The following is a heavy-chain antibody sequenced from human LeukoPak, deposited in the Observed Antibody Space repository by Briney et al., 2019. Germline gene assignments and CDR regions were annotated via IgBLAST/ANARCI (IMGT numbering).Heavy chain of an antibody. CDR2: IYYSGST. CDR3: AREVLYYDSSGYHYYYGMDV. Sequence: SETLSLTCTVSGGSISSYYWSWIRQPPGKGLEWIGYIYYSGSTNYNPSLKSRVTISVDTSKNQFSLKLSSVTAADTAVYYCAREVLYYDSSGYHYYYGMDVWGQGTTVTVSS. J-gene: IGHJ6*02. V-gene: IGHV4-59*01. CDR1: GGSISSYY. D-gene: IGHD3-22*01.